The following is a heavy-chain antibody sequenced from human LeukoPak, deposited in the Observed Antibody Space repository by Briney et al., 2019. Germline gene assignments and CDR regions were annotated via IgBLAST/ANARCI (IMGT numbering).Heavy chain of an antibody. CDR1: GGSFSGYY. D-gene: IGHD5-18*01. CDR2: INHSGST. J-gene: IGHJ4*02. V-gene: IGHV4-34*01. CDR3: ARSQIQLWFKSGHDY. Sequence: SETLSLTCAVYGGSFSGYYWSWIRQPPGKGLEWIGEINHSGSTNYNPSLKSRVTISVDTSKNQFSLKLSSVTAADTAVYYCARSQIQLWFKSGHDYWGQGTLVTVSS.